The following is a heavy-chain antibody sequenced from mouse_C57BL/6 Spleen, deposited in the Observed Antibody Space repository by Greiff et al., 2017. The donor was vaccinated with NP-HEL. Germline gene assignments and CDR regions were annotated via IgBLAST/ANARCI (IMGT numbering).Heavy chain of an antibody. V-gene: IGHV1-69*01. CDR3: ARGGLRPDYFDY. CDR2: IDPSDSST. CDR1: GYTFTSYW. Sequence: QVQLQQPGAELVMPGASVKLSCKASGYTFTSYWMHWVKQRPGQGLEWIGEIDPSDSSTNYNQKFKGKSTLTVDKSSSTAYMQLSSLTSEDSAVYYCARGGLRPDYFDYWGQGTTLTVSS. J-gene: IGHJ2*01. D-gene: IGHD1-2*01.